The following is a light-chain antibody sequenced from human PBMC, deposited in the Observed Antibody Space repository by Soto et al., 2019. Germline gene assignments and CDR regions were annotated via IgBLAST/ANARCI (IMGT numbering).Light chain of an antibody. CDR1: QSVSTN. CDR3: QQYKNWPPLT. J-gene: IGKJ4*01. V-gene: IGKV3-15*01. CDR2: SAS. Sequence: EIVMTQSPATLSLSPGERATFSCRASQSVSTNLAWYQQKPGQAPRLLIYSASTRATGIPARFSGSGSGTEFTLTISSLQSEDFAVYYCQQYKNWPPLTFGGGTKVEIK.